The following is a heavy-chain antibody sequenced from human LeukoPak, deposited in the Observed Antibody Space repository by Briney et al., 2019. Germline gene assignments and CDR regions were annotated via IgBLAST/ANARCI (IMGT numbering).Heavy chain of an antibody. CDR3: ARLGILAYCGGDCWGYFDY. D-gene: IGHD2-21*02. V-gene: IGHV5-51*01. J-gene: IGHJ4*02. CDR2: IYPGDSDT. CDR1: GYSFTSYW. Sequence: GESLKFSCKGSGYSFTSYWIGWVRQMPGKGLEWMGIIYPGDSDTRYSPSFQGQVTISADKSISTAYLQWSSLKASDTAMYYCARLGILAYCGGDCWGYFDYWGQGTLVTVSS.